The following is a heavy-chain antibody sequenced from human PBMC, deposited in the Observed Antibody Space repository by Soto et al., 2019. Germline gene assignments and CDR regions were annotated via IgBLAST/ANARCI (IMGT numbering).Heavy chain of an antibody. CDR3: ARHYSSGSRNWFDP. D-gene: IGHD6-19*01. CDR1: GRSMSSNY. J-gene: IGHJ5*02. Sequence: SSETLSLTCSVSGRSMSSNYWSWIRQSPDKGLEWLGYVFYGGTDYNPSLGGRVTISVDTSKNQFSLKLSSVTAADTAVFYCARHYSSGSRNWFDPWGQGTLVTVSS. V-gene: IGHV4-59*08. CDR2: VFYGGT.